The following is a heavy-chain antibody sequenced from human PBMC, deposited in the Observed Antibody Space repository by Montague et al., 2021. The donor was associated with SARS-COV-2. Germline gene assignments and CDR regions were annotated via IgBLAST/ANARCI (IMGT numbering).Heavy chain of an antibody. D-gene: IGHD2-2*01. CDR1: GFTFSSYE. Sequence: SLRLSCAASGFTFSSYEMNWVRQAPGKGLEWVSYISSSGSTIYYADSVKGRFTISRDNAKNSLYLQMNSLRAEDTAVYYCARRGYCSSTSCWALDYWGQGTLVTVS. J-gene: IGHJ4*02. CDR2: ISSSGSTI. V-gene: IGHV3-48*03. CDR3: ARRGYCSSTSCWALDY.